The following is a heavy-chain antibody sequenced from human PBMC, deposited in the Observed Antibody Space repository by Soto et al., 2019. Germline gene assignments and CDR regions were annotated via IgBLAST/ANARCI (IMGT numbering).Heavy chain of an antibody. Sequence: PGESLKISCAASGFTFNIHGMHWVRQAPGKGLEWVAVIWSDGSKKYYADSVRGRFTISRDNSNNTLDLQMNSLRVEDTAVYYCAREGPYSGTGAFDIWGQGTKVTVSS. CDR1: GFTFNIHG. CDR3: AREGPYSGTGAFDI. V-gene: IGHV3-33*01. CDR2: IWSDGSKK. J-gene: IGHJ3*02. D-gene: IGHD6-25*01.